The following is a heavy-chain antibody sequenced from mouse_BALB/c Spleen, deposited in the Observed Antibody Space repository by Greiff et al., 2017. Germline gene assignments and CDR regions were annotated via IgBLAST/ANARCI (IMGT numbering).Heavy chain of an antibody. CDR2: ILPGSGST. CDR3: ARERNWFAY. Sequence: QVQLKQSGAELMKPGASVKISCKATGYTFSSYWIEWVKQRPGHGLEWIGEILPGSGSTNYNEKFKGKATFTADTSSNTAYMQLSSLTSEDSAVYYCARERNWFAYWGQGTLVTVSA. J-gene: IGHJ3*01. CDR1: GYTFSSYW. V-gene: IGHV1-9*01.